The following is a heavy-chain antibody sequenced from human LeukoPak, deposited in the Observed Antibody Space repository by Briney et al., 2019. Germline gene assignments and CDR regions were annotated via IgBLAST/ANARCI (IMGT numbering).Heavy chain of an antibody. V-gene: IGHV1-2*02. Sequence: ASVKVSCKASGYTFTGYYMHWVRQAPGQGLEWMGWINPNSGGTNYAQKLQGRVTMTTDTSTSTAYMELRSLRSDDTAVYYCARVSDFWSGPFDYWGQGTLVTVSS. J-gene: IGHJ4*02. D-gene: IGHD3-3*01. CDR2: INPNSGGT. CDR3: ARVSDFWSGPFDY. CDR1: GYTFTGYY.